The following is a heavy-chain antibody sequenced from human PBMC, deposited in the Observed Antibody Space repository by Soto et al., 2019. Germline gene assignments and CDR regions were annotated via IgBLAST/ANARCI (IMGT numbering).Heavy chain of an antibody. V-gene: IGHV3-9*01. CDR1: GFTFDDYA. CDR3: AKDIGPHYYYYMDV. CDR2: ISRNSGSI. J-gene: IGHJ6*03. Sequence: EVQLVESGGGLVQPGRSLRLSCAASGFTFDDYAMHWVRQAPGKGLEWVSGISRNSGSIGYADSVKGRFTISRDNAKNSLYLQMKSLRAEDTALYYCAKDIGPHYYYYMDVWGKGTTVTVSS.